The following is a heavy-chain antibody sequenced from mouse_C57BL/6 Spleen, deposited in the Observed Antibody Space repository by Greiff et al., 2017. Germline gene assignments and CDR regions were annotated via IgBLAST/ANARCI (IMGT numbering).Heavy chain of an antibody. CDR1: GYTFTSYW. CDR3: ARGGIRGFAY. V-gene: IGHV1-52*01. D-gene: IGHD3-2*02. Sequence: QVQLQQPGAELVRPGSSVKLSCKASGYTFTSYWMHWVKQRPIQGLEWIGNIDPSDSATHYNQKFKDKATLTVDKSSSTAYMQLSSLTSEDSAVYYCARGGIRGFAYWGQGTLVTVSA. CDR2: IDPSDSAT. J-gene: IGHJ3*01.